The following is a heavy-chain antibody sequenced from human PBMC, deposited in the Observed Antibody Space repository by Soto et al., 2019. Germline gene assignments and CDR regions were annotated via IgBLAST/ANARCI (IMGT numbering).Heavy chain of an antibody. CDR3: AKPANYYDSSGYYYY. CDR1: GFTFSSYG. Sequence: GGSLRLSCAASGFTFSSYGMHWVRQAPGKGLEWVAVISYDGSNKYYADSVKGRFTISRDNSKNTLYLQMNSLRAEDTAVYYCAKPANYYDSSGYYYYWGQGTLVTVSS. D-gene: IGHD3-22*01. J-gene: IGHJ4*02. V-gene: IGHV3-30*18. CDR2: ISYDGSNK.